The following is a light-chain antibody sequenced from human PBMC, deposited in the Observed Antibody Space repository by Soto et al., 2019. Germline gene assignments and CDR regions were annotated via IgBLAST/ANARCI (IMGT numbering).Light chain of an antibody. V-gene: IGLV2-14*03. Sequence: QSALTQPASVSGSPGQSITISCTGTSSDVGGYNYVSWYQQHPGKVPKLMLYDVTNRPSGVSNRFSGSKSGNTASLTISGLQAEDEADYYCSSYSNTYAVLFGGGTKLTVL. J-gene: IGLJ2*01. CDR1: SSDVGGYNY. CDR3: SSYSNTYAVL. CDR2: DVT.